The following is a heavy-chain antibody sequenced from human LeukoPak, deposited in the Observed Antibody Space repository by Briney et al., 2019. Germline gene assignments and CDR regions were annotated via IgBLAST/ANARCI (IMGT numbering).Heavy chain of an antibody. V-gene: IGHV3-30*01. Sequence: GRSLRLSCAASGFTFSSYAMHWVRQAPGKGLEWVAVISYDGSNKYYADSVKGRFTISRDNSKNTLYLQMNNLRAEDTAVYYCARDSRLLWFGELSPPDYWGQGTLVTVSS. D-gene: IGHD3-10*01. J-gene: IGHJ4*02. CDR2: ISYDGSNK. CDR3: ARDSRLLWFGELSPPDY. CDR1: GFTFSSYA.